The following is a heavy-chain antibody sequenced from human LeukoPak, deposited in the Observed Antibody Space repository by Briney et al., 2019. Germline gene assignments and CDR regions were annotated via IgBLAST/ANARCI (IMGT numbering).Heavy chain of an antibody. V-gene: IGHV3-7*01. J-gene: IGHJ4*02. Sequence: PGGSLRLSCAASGFTFSSYWMSWVRQAPGRGLEWVANIKQDGSEKYYVDSVKGRFTISRDNAKNSLYLQMNSLRAEDTAVYYCARTRELWYNWNDMGLFDYWGQGTLVTVSS. CDR2: IKQDGSEK. CDR3: ARTRELWYNWNDMGLFDY. D-gene: IGHD1-20*01. CDR1: GFTFSSYW.